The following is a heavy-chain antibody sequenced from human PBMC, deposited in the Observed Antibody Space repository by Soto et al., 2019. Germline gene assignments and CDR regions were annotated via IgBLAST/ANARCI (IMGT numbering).Heavy chain of an antibody. D-gene: IGHD6-19*01. CDR3: ARKRLGEHGSGWSGDWFDP. Sequence: QVQLVQSGAEVKKPGASVKVSCKASGYTFTGYYMHWVRQAPGQGLEWMGWINPNSGGTNYAQKFQGWVTMTRDTSISTAYMELSRLRSDDTAVYYCARKRLGEHGSGWSGDWFDPWGQGTLVTVSS. V-gene: IGHV1-2*04. J-gene: IGHJ5*02. CDR1: GYTFTGYY. CDR2: INPNSGGT.